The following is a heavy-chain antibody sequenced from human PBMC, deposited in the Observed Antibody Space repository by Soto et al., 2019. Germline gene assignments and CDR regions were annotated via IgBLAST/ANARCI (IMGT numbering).Heavy chain of an antibody. D-gene: IGHD3-22*01. J-gene: IGHJ2*01. CDR2: TRDRLNDHTT. V-gene: IGHV3-72*01. CDR1: GLTLSDHY. Sequence: LRLSWAISGLTLSDHYIDCVRQAPGQGLEWVGRTRDRLNDHTTEYAASVKGRFTISRDASKNSVYLQMNSLKTEDTAVYFCARVRYYEGSSGYYLIFVDLWGRGTRVTVP. CDR3: ARVRYYEGSSGYYLIFVDL.